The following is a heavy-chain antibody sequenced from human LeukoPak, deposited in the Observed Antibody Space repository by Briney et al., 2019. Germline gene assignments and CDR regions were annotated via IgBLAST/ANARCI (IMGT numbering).Heavy chain of an antibody. CDR3: AKDRDSSRRGVDY. V-gene: IGHV3-23*01. D-gene: IGHD2-21*02. CDR2: ISASGGTT. Sequence: PGGSLRLSCAASGFTFSSYAISWVRQAPGKGLEWVSAISASGGTTYYADSVKGRFTISRDNSKNTLYLQMNSLRAEDTAVYYCAKDRDSSRRGVDYWGQGTLVTVSS. J-gene: IGHJ4*02. CDR1: GFTFSSYA.